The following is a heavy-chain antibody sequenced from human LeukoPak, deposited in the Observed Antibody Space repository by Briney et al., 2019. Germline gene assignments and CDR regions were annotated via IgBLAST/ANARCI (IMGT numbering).Heavy chain of an antibody. CDR1: GYTFTDYY. CDR2: INPNSGDT. J-gene: IGHJ4*02. CDR3: ARLPIAVGRGSDD. V-gene: IGHV1-2*02. Sequence: ASVTGSCKASGYTFTDYYMHWVRQAPGQGLEWMGWINPNSGDTNYALKFQGRVTLTRDTSIKTADMELSSLRSDDTAVYYCARLPIAVGRGSDDWGQGTVVAVVS. D-gene: IGHD6-13*01.